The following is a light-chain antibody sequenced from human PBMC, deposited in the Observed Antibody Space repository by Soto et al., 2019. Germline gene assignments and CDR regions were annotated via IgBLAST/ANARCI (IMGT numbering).Light chain of an antibody. CDR3: QQYNNWPRT. Sequence: EIVLTQSPGTLSLSPGERATLYRRASQSVSSSYLAWYQQKPGQAPRVLIYGASTRATGIPARFSGIVSGTEFTLTISSLQSKDFAVYECQQYNNWPRTFGQGTQVAIK. V-gene: IGKV3-15*01. J-gene: IGKJ1*01. CDR1: QSVSSSY. CDR2: GAS.